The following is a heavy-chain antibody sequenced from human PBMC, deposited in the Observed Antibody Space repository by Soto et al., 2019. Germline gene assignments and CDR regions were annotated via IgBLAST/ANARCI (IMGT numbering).Heavy chain of an antibody. D-gene: IGHD5-12*01. CDR3: AAGGGLPRYY. V-gene: IGHV4-30-2*01. CDR1: GGSISSGGYS. J-gene: IGHJ4*02. Sequence: QLQLQESGSGLVKPSQTLSLTCAVSGGSISSGGYSWSWIRQPPGKGLEWIGYIYHSGSTYYNPSPKGRDTTSVHRSKTQFSLKLRSVTAADTAVYYCAAGGGLPRYYWGQGTLVTVSS. CDR2: IYHSGST.